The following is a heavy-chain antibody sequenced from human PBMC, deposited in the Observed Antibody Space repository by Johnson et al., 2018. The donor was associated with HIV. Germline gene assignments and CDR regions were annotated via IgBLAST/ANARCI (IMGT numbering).Heavy chain of an antibody. CDR2: ISYDGSNK. CDR3: AREPEGWAFDI. CDR1: GFTFSSYA. V-gene: IGHV3-30*04. D-gene: IGHD2-15*01. J-gene: IGHJ3*02. Sequence: QVQLVESGGGVVQPGRSLRLSCAASGFTFSSYAMHWVRQAPGKGLEWVAVISYDGSNKYYADSVRGRFTLSRDNAKNSLYLQMNSLRAEDTAVYYCAREPEGWAFDIWGQGTMVTVSS.